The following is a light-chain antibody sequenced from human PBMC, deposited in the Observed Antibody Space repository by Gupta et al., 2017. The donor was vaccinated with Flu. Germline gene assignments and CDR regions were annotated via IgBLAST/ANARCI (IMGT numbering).Light chain of an antibody. CDR2: DVS. V-gene: IGLV2-8*01. Sequence: SVTISSTGTSSDGGGYNSVSWYQQHPAKAPNLMIYDVSKRPSGVPDRFSGSKSGNTASLTVSGLQDEDEADYYCSSYTSTNTYVFGTGTKVTVL. CDR3: SSYTSTNTYV. CDR1: SSDGGGYNS. J-gene: IGLJ1*01.